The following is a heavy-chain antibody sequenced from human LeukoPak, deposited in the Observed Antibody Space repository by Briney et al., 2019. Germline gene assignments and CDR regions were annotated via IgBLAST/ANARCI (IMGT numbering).Heavy chain of an antibody. CDR1: GYSISSGFH. J-gene: IGHJ4*02. Sequence: PSETLSLTCAVYGYSISSGFHWAWIRQPPGKGLGWIGCIYYSGSTYYNPALKNRVPIYVDASNNQFSLKLSSVTAADTAVYFCERRSNGYNVWGQGILVTVSS. D-gene: IGHD5-24*01. V-gene: IGHV4-38-2*01. CDR3: ERRSNGYNV. CDR2: IYYSGST.